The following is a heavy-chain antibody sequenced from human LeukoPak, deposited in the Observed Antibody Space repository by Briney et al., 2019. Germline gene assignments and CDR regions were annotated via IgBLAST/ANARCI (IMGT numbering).Heavy chain of an antibody. J-gene: IGHJ4*01. CDR2: IGISSGNT. CDR3: ARDHRYAFDN. Sequence: GGSLRLSCAASGFNFIDYSMNWVRQAPGKGREWISYIGISSGNTKYADSVKGRFTISRDKARNSLYLQMNSLRVEDTAVYYCARDHRYAFDNWGHGTLVTASS. D-gene: IGHD5-12*01. CDR1: GFNFIDYS. V-gene: IGHV3-48*01.